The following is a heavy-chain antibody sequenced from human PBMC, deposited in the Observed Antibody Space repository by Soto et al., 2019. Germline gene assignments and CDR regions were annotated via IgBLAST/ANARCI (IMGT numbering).Heavy chain of an antibody. Sequence: QVQLVQSGAEAKKPGSSVKVSCKASGGTFSSYAISWVRQAPGQGLEWMGGIIPIFGTANYAQKFQGRVTITADESTSTAYMELSSLRSEDTAVYYCAREPYYDILTGQDYYYYYGMDVWGQGTTVTVSS. V-gene: IGHV1-69*01. CDR2: IIPIFGTA. CDR1: GGTFSSYA. J-gene: IGHJ6*02. D-gene: IGHD3-9*01. CDR3: AREPYYDILTGQDYYYYYGMDV.